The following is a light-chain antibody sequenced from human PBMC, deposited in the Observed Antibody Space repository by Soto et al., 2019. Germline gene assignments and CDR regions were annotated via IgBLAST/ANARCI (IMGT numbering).Light chain of an antibody. CDR3: QQYGSSPSLT. Sequence: EIVLTQSPGTLSLSPGERATLSCRASQSVSSSYFAWYQTKPGQAPRLLIYGASSRATGIPDRFSGSGSGTDFTLTISRLEPEDFAVYYCQQYGSSPSLTFGGGNKVEIK. J-gene: IGKJ4*01. V-gene: IGKV3-20*01. CDR1: QSVSSSY. CDR2: GAS.